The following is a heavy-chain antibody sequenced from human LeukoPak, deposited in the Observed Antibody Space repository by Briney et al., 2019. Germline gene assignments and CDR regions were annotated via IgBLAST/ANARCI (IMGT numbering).Heavy chain of an antibody. CDR3: AKSGVGAAADPYGMDV. CDR2: ISSSSSYI. Sequence: GGSLRLSCAASGFTFRSYEMNWVRQAPGKGLEWVSSISSSSSYIYYADSVKGRFTISRDNAKNSLYLQMNSLRAEDTAVYYCAKSGVGAAADPYGMDVWGQGTTVTVSS. D-gene: IGHD6-13*01. CDR1: GFTFRSYE. V-gene: IGHV3-21*01. J-gene: IGHJ6*02.